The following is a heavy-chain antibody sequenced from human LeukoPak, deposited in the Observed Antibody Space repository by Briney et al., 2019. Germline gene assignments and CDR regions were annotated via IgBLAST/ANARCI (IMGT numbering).Heavy chain of an antibody. Sequence: GGSLRLSCAASGFTFSDYAMTWVRQAPGKGLEWVATISGSGVMTYYADSVKGRFAVSGDTSKNTLYLQMSSLTAADTAVYYCAKDRSIGTYYTFDHWGQGTLVTVSS. CDR1: GFTFSDYA. D-gene: IGHD1-26*01. J-gene: IGHJ4*02. CDR2: ISGSGVMT. V-gene: IGHV3-23*01. CDR3: AKDRSIGTYYTFDH.